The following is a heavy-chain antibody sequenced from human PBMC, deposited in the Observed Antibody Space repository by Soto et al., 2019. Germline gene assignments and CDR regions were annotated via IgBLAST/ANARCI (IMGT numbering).Heavy chain of an antibody. D-gene: IGHD6-6*01. V-gene: IGHV5-10-1*01. CDR1: GYSFTSYW. CDR2: IDPSDSYT. CDR3: ASLSIAALWFDP. Sequence: PGESLKISCKGSGYSFTSYWVSWVRQMPGKGLEWMGRIDPSDSYTNYSTSFQGHVTISADKSISTAYLQWSSLKASDTAMYYCASLSIAALWFDPWGQGTLVTVSS. J-gene: IGHJ5*02.